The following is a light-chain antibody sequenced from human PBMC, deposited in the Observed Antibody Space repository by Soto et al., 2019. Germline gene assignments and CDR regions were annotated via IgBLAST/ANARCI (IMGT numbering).Light chain of an antibody. V-gene: IGKV1-16*02. CDR2: GVS. CDR1: QGISNY. CDR3: QQYNSYPLT. J-gene: IGKJ4*01. Sequence: DIQMTQSPSSLSASVGDRVTITCRASQGISNYLAWFQQKPGKAPKSLIYGVSSLQSGVPSKFSGSESGTNFTLTISSLQPEDSATYSCQQYNSYPLTFGGGTEVEIK.